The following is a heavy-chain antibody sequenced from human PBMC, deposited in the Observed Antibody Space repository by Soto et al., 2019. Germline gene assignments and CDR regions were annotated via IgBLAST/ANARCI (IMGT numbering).Heavy chain of an antibody. V-gene: IGHV3-30*03. CDR2: IAFDGSQE. Sequence: GGSLRLSCAASGFSFNTSGMHWVRQSPGKGLEWVAVIAFDGSQEFYGDSVRGRFTISRDNSKNTLFLQMKSLTPEDTAVYYCATKVRVTNYLYYGMDVWGQGTTVTVSS. J-gene: IGHJ6*02. D-gene: IGHD2-21*02. CDR1: GFSFNTSG. CDR3: ATKVRVTNYLYYGMDV.